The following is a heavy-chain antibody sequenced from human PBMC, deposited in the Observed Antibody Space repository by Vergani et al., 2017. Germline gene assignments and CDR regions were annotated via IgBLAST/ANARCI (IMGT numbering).Heavy chain of an antibody. CDR3: ARVRRDDSSGYYYYYGMDV. V-gene: IGHV4-30-4*01. J-gene: IGHJ6*02. CDR1: GGSISSGDYY. D-gene: IGHD3-22*01. Sequence: QVQLQESGPGLVKPSQTLSLTCTVSGGSISSGDYYWSWIRQPPGKGLGWIGYIYYSGSTYYNPSLKSRVTISVDTSKNKFSLKLSSVTAADTAVYYCARVRRDDSSGYYYYYGMDVWGQGTTVTVSS. CDR2: IYYSGST.